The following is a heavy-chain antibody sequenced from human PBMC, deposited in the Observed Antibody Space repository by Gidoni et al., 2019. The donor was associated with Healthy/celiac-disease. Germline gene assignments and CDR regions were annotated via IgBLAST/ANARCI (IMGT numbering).Heavy chain of an antibody. CDR1: GFTFSSYS. V-gene: IGHV3-21*01. CDR2: ISSSSSYI. CDR3: ARDRVLLWFGELGHYYGMDV. Sequence: EVQLVESGGGLVKPGGSLRLSCAASGFTFSSYSMNWVRQAPGKGLEWVSSISSSSSYIYYADSVKGRFTISRDNAKNSLYLQMNSLRAEDTAVYYCARDRVLLWFGELGHYYGMDVWGQGTTVTVSS. D-gene: IGHD3-10*01. J-gene: IGHJ6*02.